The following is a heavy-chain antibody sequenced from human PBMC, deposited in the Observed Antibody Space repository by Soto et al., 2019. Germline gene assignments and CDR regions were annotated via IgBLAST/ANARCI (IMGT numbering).Heavy chain of an antibody. CDR2: INHSGST. CDR1: GGSFSGYY. J-gene: IGHJ6*02. Sequence: PSETLSLTCAAYGGSFSGYYWSWIRQPPGKGLEWIGEINHSGSTNYNPSLKSRVTISVNTSKNQFSLKLSSVTAADTAVYYCARGLYYFWSGYHTRGMDVWGQGTTVTVSS. D-gene: IGHD3-3*01. CDR3: ARGLYYFWSGYHTRGMDV. V-gene: IGHV4-34*01.